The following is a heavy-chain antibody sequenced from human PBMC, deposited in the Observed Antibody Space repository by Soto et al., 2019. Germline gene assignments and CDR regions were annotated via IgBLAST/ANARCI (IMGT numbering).Heavy chain of an antibody. CDR2: IYWDDDK. CDR3: ARRRSFDSFDY. J-gene: IGHJ4*02. CDR1: GFSLSTSGVG. V-gene: IGHV2-5*02. Sequence: QITLKESGPTLVKPTQTLTLTCSFSGFSLSTSGVGMGWIRQPPGKALQWLALIYWDDDKRYSPSLKSRVTITKDTSKNQVVLIMTNMDPVDTATYYCARRRSFDSFDYWGQGTLVTVSS. D-gene: IGHD3-9*01.